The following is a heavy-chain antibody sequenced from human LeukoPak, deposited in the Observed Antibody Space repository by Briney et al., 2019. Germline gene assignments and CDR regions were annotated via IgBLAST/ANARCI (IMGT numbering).Heavy chain of an antibody. CDR3: ARGGIQVSGIDEFDY. V-gene: IGHV3-13*01. J-gene: IGHJ4*02. Sequence: GGSLRLSCAASGFAFIDYDMHWVRQVIGKGLEWVSAIGIRGDTHYSGSVKGRFTISRENAESSLYLQMNSLRAEDRAVYYCARGGIQVSGIDEFDYWGQGTLVTVSS. D-gene: IGHD6-19*01. CDR1: GFAFIDYD. CDR2: IGIRGDT.